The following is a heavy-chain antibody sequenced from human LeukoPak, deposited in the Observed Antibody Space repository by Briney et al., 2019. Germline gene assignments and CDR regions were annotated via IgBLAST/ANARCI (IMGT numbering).Heavy chain of an antibody. Sequence: SETLSLTCTVSGDSISNYFWSWIRQPAGKGLEWIGRIYAGEGAKYNPSLETRVTASVDTSTNQLSLKLSSVTAADTAVYYCAREGYSYGYYFDYWGQGTLVTVSS. J-gene: IGHJ4*02. CDR1: GDSISNYF. CDR2: IYAGEGA. V-gene: IGHV4-4*07. CDR3: AREGYSYGYYFDY. D-gene: IGHD5-18*01.